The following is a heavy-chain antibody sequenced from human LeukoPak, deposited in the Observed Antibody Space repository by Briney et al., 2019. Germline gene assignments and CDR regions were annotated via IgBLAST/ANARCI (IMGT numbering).Heavy chain of an antibody. CDR2: VSGGGSGT. J-gene: IGHJ4*02. CDR1: GFTFSSYG. V-gene: IGHV3-23*01. D-gene: IGHD6-19*01. Sequence: PGGSLRLSCAASGFTFSSYGMSWVRQAPGKGLEWVSAVSGGGSGTYYADSVKGRFTISRDNSKNTLYLQMNSLTGEDSAVYYRVAVTGRPAGGGVYYWGQGTLVTVSS. CDR3: VAVTGRPAGGGVYY.